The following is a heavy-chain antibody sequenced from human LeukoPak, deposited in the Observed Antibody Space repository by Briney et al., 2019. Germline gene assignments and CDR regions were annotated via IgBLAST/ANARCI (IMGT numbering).Heavy chain of an antibody. Sequence: SCKASGYTFSSYAMSWVRQAPGKGLEWVSAISGSGGSTYYADSVKGRFTISRDNSKNTLYLQMNSLRAEDTAVYYCAKDRGFVTPSDVWGQGTTVTVSS. V-gene: IGHV3-23*01. CDR3: AKDRGFVTPSDV. CDR1: GYTFSSYA. J-gene: IGHJ6*02. CDR2: ISGSGGST. D-gene: IGHD3-10*01.